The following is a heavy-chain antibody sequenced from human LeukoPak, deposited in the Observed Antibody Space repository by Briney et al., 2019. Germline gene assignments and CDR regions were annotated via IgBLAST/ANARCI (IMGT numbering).Heavy chain of an antibody. Sequence: ETLSLTCTVSGGSISGYYWSWIRQPAGKGLEWIGRIYTSGSTNYNPSLKSRVTMSVDTSKNQFSLKLSSVTAADTAVYYCARDRATTVTTGAFDIWGRGTMVTVSS. D-gene: IGHD4-17*01. CDR1: GGSISGYY. V-gene: IGHV4-4*07. J-gene: IGHJ3*02. CDR3: ARDRATTVTTGAFDI. CDR2: IYTSGST.